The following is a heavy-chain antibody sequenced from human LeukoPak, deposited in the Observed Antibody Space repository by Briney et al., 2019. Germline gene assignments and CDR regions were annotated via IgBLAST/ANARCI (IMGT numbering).Heavy chain of an antibody. CDR2: ISGSGGST. D-gene: IGHD6-13*01. CDR1: GFTFSSYA. CDR3: AKDPYSSGWYGAGY. V-gene: IGHV3-23*01. J-gene: IGHJ4*02. Sequence: GGSLRLSCAASGFTFSSYAMSWVRQAPGKGLEWVSAISGSGGSTYYADSVKGRFTISRDNSKNTLYLQMNSLRAEDTAVYYCAKDPYSSGWYGAGYWGQGTLVTVSS.